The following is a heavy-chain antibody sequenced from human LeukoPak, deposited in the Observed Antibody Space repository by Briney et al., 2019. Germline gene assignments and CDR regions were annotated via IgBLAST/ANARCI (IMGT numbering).Heavy chain of an antibody. CDR1: GGSISSYY. CDR3: ARQIASAGTAGFDF. J-gene: IGHJ4*02. Sequence: PSETLSLTCTVSGGSISSYYWSWIRQPAGKGLEWVGRIYSTGSTNYNPSLKSRVTMSVDTSKNQFSLRLRSVTAADTAVYYCARQIASAGTAGFDFWGQGALVTVSS. D-gene: IGHD6-13*01. V-gene: IGHV4-4*07. CDR2: IYSTGST.